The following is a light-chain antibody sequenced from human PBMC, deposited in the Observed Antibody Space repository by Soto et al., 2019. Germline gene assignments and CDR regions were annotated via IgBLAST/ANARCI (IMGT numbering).Light chain of an antibody. J-gene: IGLJ1*01. CDR3: QSYDSSLSGYV. Sequence: QSVLTQPPSVSGAPGQRVTISCTGSSSNIGAGYDVHWYQQLPGTAPKLLIHGNSNRPSGVPDRFSGSKSGTSASLALTGLQAEDEADYYCQSYDSSLSGYVFGTGTKLTVL. CDR1: SSNIGAGYD. CDR2: GNS. V-gene: IGLV1-40*01.